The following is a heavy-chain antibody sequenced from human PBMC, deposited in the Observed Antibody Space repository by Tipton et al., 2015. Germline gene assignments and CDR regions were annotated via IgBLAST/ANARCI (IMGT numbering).Heavy chain of an antibody. D-gene: IGHD3-22*01. Sequence: GLVKPSETLSLTCTVSGGSLTSGTFYWSWIRQPPGKGLEWIEFIYYSGSTKYNPSLQSRVIMSVDTSKNQFSLKLSSVTAADTAVYYCASGLFADYWGQGALVTVSS. V-gene: IGHV4-61*01. CDR3: ASGLFADY. J-gene: IGHJ4*02. CDR2: IYYSGST. CDR1: GGSLTSGTFY.